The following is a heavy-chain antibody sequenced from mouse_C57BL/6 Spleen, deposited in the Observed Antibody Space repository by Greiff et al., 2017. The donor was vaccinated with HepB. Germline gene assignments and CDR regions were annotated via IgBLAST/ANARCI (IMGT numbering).Heavy chain of an antibody. CDR1: GYTFTDYY. V-gene: IGHV1-26*01. CDR2: INPNNGGT. CDR3: ARSPDYDRTYFDY. D-gene: IGHD2-4*01. Sequence: VQLQQSGPELVKPGASVKISCKASGYTFTDYYMNWVKQSHGKSLEWIGDINPNNGGTSYNQKFKGKATLTVDKSSSTAYMELRSLTSEDSAVYYCARSPDYDRTYFDYWGQGTTLTASS. J-gene: IGHJ2*01.